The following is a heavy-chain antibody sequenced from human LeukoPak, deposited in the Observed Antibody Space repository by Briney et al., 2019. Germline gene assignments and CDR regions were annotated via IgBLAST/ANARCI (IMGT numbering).Heavy chain of an antibody. CDR3: AGLHIVVVNLLHYYYYMDV. V-gene: IGHV4-61*02. CDR1: GGSISSGSYY. Sequence: PSETLSLTCTVSGGSISSGSYYWSWIRQPAGKGLEWIGRIYTSGSTNYNPSLKSRVTISVGTSKNQFSLKLSSVTAADTAVYYCAGLHIVVVNLLHYYYYMDVWGKGTTVTVSS. J-gene: IGHJ6*03. CDR2: IYTSGST. D-gene: IGHD2-21*01.